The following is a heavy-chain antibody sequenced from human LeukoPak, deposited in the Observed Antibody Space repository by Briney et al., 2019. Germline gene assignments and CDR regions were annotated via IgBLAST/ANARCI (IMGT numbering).Heavy chain of an antibody. CDR2: ISYDGSNK. CDR3: ARGDSSGSPDDY. Sequence: GRSLRLSCAASGFTFSSYAMHWVRQAPGKGLEWGAVISYDGSNKYYADSVKGRFHISRDNSKNTLYLQMNSLTAEDTAVYYCARGDSSGSPDDYWGQGTLVTVSS. CDR1: GFTFSSYA. V-gene: IGHV3-30-3*01. D-gene: IGHD3-22*01. J-gene: IGHJ4*02.